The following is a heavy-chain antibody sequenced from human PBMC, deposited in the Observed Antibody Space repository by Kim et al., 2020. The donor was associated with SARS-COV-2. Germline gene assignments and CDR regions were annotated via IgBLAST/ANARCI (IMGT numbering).Heavy chain of an antibody. Sequence: ASVKVSCKASGYTFTPYGISWVRQAPGQGLEWMGWIGAYNGQTTYAQNFRGRLTMTTDTSTSTAYMELGTLRSDDTAAYYCARDYYCEGGACRDVFDIWGQGTRVTVSS. V-gene: IGHV1-18*01. D-gene: IGHD2-21*01. CDR1: GYTFTPYG. CDR3: ARDYYCEGGACRDVFDI. CDR2: IGAYNGQT. J-gene: IGHJ3*02.